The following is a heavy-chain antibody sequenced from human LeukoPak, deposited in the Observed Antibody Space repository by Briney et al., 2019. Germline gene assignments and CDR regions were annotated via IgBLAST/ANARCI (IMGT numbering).Heavy chain of an antibody. Sequence: GESLKISCKGSGYSFTSYWISWVRQMPGKGLEWMGRIDPSDSYTNYSPSFQGHVTISADKSISTAYLQWSSLKASDTAMYYCARQGRGVYCSGGSCYSFDPWGQGTLVTVPS. CDR2: IDPSDSYT. CDR1: GYSFTSYW. V-gene: IGHV5-10-1*01. CDR3: ARQGRGVYCSGGSCYSFDP. J-gene: IGHJ5*02. D-gene: IGHD2-15*01.